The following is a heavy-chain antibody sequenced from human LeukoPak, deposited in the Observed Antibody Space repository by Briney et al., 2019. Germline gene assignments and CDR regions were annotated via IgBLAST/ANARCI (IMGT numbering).Heavy chain of an antibody. D-gene: IGHD3-10*01. CDR2: INPSGGST. CDR1: GYTFTSYY. J-gene: IGHJ5*02. CDR3: ARDTYGSGKASWFDP. V-gene: IGHV1-46*01. Sequence: ASVKVSCKASGYTFTSYYMHWVRQAPGQGLEWMGIINPSGGSTSCAQKFQGRVTMTRDTSTSTVYMELSSLRSEDTAVYYCARDTYGSGKASWFDPWGQGTLVTVSS.